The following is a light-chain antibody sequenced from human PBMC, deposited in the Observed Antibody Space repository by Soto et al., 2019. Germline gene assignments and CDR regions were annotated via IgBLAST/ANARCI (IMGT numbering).Light chain of an antibody. Sequence: EIVLTQSPGTLSLSPGERATLSCRASQSVSASYLAWYQQKPGQTPRLLIYGDSNRATGIPDRFSGSGSGTDFTLTIIRLQDEDYVADYCQHYDSRSGTFGQGTKVDIK. CDR3: QHYDSRSGT. J-gene: IGKJ1*01. CDR2: GDS. CDR1: QSVSASY. V-gene: IGKV3-20*01.